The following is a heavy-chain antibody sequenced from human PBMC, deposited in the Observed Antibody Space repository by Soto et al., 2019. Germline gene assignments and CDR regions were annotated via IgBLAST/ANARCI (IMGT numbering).Heavy chain of an antibody. CDR1: GFTFSSYA. J-gene: IGHJ4*02. CDR2: ISYDGSNK. V-gene: IGHV3-30-3*01. Sequence: GGSLRLSCAASGFTFSSYAMHWVRQAPGKGLEWVAVISYDGSNKYYADSVKGRFTISRDNSKNTLYLQMSSLRAEDTAVYYCARGYSSSYYFDYWGQGTLVTVSS. D-gene: IGHD6-6*01. CDR3: ARGYSSSYYFDY.